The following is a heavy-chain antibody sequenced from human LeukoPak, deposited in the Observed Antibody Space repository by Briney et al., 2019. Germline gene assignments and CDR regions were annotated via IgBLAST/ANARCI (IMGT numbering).Heavy chain of an antibody. CDR2: INHSGRT. CDR3: ARDVVVVPAAIHYGMDV. D-gene: IGHD2-2*01. Sequence: SETLSRTSAVYGGSFSDYFWGWIRQPPGMGLEWIGEINHSGRTYYNPSLKSRVTISVDTSKNQFSLNLSSVTAADTAVYYCARDVVVVPAAIHYGMDVWGQGTTVTVSS. CDR1: GGSFSDYF. V-gene: IGHV4-34*01. J-gene: IGHJ6*02.